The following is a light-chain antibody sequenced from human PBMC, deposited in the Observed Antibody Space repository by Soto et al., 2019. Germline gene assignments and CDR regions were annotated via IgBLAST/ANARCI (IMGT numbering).Light chain of an antibody. Sequence: QSVLTQPASVSGSPGQSITISCTGTSSDVGGYNYVSWYQQHPGKAPKLMIYDVSNRPSGVSNRFSGSKSGHTASLTISGLQAEDEADYYCSSYTSSSTLDVFGTGTQLTVL. CDR3: SSYTSSSTLDV. CDR1: SSDVGGYNY. CDR2: DVS. J-gene: IGLJ1*01. V-gene: IGLV2-14*01.